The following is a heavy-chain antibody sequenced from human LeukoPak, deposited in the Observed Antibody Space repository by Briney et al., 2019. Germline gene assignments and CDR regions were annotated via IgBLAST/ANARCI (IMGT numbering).Heavy chain of an antibody. CDR2: ISGSGGST. Sequence: PGGSLRLSCAASGFTFSSYAMSWVRQAPGKGLEWVSAISGSGGSTYYADSVKGRFTISRDNSKNTLYLQMNSLRAEDTAVYYCATQSALGIAVGDYWGQGTLVTVSS. CDR1: GFTFSSYA. V-gene: IGHV3-23*01. CDR3: ATQSALGIAVGDY. J-gene: IGHJ4*02. D-gene: IGHD6-19*01.